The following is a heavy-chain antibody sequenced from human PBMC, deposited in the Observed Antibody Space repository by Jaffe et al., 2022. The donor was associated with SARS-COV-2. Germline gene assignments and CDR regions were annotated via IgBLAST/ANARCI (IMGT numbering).Heavy chain of an antibody. CDR3: ARGAMATTHYYYGMDV. D-gene: IGHD5-18*01. CDR2: IYYSGST. V-gene: IGHV4-59*01. J-gene: IGHJ6*02. Sequence: QVQLQESGPGLVKPSETLSLTCTVSGGSISSYYWSWIRQPPGKGLEWIGYIYYSGSTNYNPSLKSRVTISVDTSKNQFSLKLSSVTAADTAVYYCARGAMATTHYYYGMDVWGQGTTVTVSS. CDR1: GGSISSYY.